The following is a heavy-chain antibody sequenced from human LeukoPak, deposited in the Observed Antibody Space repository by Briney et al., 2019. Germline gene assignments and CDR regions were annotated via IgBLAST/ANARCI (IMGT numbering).Heavy chain of an antibody. Sequence: PSETLSLTCTVSGHSISSGYYWGWIRQPPGKGLEWIGSIYHSGSTYYNPSLKSRIILSVDTSKNQFSLKLTSVTAADTAVYYCAKLLRTVVEEDYWGQGTLVTVSS. CDR1: GHSISSGYY. J-gene: IGHJ4*02. CDR2: IYHSGST. CDR3: AKLLRTVVEEDY. D-gene: IGHD4-23*01. V-gene: IGHV4-38-2*02.